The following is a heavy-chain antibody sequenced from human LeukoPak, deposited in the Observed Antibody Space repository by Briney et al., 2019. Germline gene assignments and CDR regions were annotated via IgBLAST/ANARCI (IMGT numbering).Heavy chain of an antibody. CDR2: IWYDGSNK. Sequence: GGSLRLSCAASGFTFSSYGMHWVRQAPGKGLEWVAVIWYDGSNKYYADSVKGRFTISRDNSKNTLYLQMNSLRAEDTAVYYCARGKPTANLVDYWGQGTLVTVSS. V-gene: IGHV3-33*01. D-gene: IGHD2-21*02. CDR3: ARGKPTANLVDY. J-gene: IGHJ4*02. CDR1: GFTFSSYG.